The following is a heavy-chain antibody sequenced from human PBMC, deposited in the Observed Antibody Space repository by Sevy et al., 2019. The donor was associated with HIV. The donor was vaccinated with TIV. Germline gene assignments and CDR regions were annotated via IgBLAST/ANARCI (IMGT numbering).Heavy chain of an antibody. J-gene: IGHJ4*02. CDR1: GFTFDAYA. Sequence: GGSLRLSCEASGFTFDAYAMHWVRQAPGKGLEWVSGISSNSGSIGYVDSVKGRFTISRDNAKNSLYLQINSLRDEDTALYYCAKEMRSSGWYFFDYWGQGTLVTVSS. CDR2: ISSNSGSI. D-gene: IGHD6-13*01. V-gene: IGHV3-9*01. CDR3: AKEMRSSGWYFFDY.